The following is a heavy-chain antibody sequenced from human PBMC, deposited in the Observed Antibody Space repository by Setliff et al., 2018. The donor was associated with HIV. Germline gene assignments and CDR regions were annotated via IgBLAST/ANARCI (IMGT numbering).Heavy chain of an antibody. CDR2: VYFSGTA. J-gene: IGHJ4*02. CDR3: ARRRSVALSPFDY. CDR1: GGSMSGYY. Sequence: SCSVSGGSMSGYYWSWIRQPPGNGLEYIGDVYFSGTANYNSSLKSRVTISIDTSRSHFSLRLTSVTAADTAVYYCARRRSVALSPFDYWGQGALVTVSS. V-gene: IGHV4-59*08.